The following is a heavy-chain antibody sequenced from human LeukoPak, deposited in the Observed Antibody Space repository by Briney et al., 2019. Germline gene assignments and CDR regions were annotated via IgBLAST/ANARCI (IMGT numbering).Heavy chain of an antibody. CDR3: ARAKSYSGNYPTFDC. D-gene: IGHD1-26*01. Sequence: SETLSLTCAVYGGSFSGYYWSWIRQPPGKGLEWIGDIYYSGSTNYNPSLKSRVTISVDTSKNHFSLKLSSVTAADTAVYYCARAKSYSGNYPTFDCWGQGTLVTVSS. CDR2: IYYSGST. V-gene: IGHV4-59*01. J-gene: IGHJ4*02. CDR1: GGSFSGYY.